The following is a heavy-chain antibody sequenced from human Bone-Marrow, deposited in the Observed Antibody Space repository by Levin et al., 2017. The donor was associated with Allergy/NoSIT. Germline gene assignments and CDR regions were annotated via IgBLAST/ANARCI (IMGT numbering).Heavy chain of an antibody. CDR2: IVPSDSYV. CDR3: ARQMFGSGKKIDY. J-gene: IGHJ4*02. V-gene: IGHV5-10-1*01. D-gene: IGHD3-10*01. CDR1: GYRFNTYW. Sequence: GESLKISCEASGYRFNTYWINWVRQMPGKGLEWMAKIVPSDSYVNYNPSFQGHVTISVDKSINTVYVQWSSLKASDTAMYYCARQMFGSGKKIDYWGQGTLVTVS.